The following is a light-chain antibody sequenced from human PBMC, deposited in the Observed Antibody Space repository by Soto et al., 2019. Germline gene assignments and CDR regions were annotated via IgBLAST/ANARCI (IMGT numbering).Light chain of an antibody. CDR3: SSYASSNTQV. CDR1: SSDIGGYNY. Sequence: QSALTQPASVSGSPGQSITVSCIGTSSDIGGYNYVSWYQQHPDKAPKLMIHDVSNRPSGVSDRFSGSKFGNTASLTISGLQAEDEAYYYCSSYASSNTQVFGGGTQLTVL. CDR2: DVS. J-gene: IGLJ2*01. V-gene: IGLV2-14*03.